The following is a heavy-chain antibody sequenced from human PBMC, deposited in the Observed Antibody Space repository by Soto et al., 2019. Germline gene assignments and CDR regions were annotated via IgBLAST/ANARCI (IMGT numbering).Heavy chain of an antibody. V-gene: IGHV4-39*01. CDR1: GGSISSSSYY. CDR3: ARHSITIFGVVIDNWFDP. CDR2: IYYRGST. Sequence: QLQLQESGPGLVKPSETLSLTCTVSGGSISSSSYYWGWIRQPPGKGLEWIGSIYYRGSTYYNPSLKSRVTISGDTSKNQFSLKLSSVTAADTAVYYCARHSITIFGVVIDNWFDPWGQGTLVTVSS. D-gene: IGHD3-3*01. J-gene: IGHJ5*02.